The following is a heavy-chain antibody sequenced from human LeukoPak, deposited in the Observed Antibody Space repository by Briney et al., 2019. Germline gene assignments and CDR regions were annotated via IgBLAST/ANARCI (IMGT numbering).Heavy chain of an antibody. Sequence: PETLSLTCTVSGYSITSGYNWAWIRQPPGKVLEWIGSIYHSGSAYYNPSLKSRVTISVDTSKNQFSLKLSSVTAADTAVYYCVRYCSSTTCYTRAVDDWGQGTLVTVSS. CDR1: GYSITSGYN. CDR2: IYHSGSA. V-gene: IGHV4-38-2*02. J-gene: IGHJ4*02. D-gene: IGHD2-2*02. CDR3: VRYCSSTTCYTRAVDD.